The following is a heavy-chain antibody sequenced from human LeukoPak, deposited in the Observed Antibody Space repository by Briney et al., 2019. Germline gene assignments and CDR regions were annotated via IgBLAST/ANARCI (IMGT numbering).Heavy chain of an antibody. CDR2: IYYSGST. D-gene: IGHD3-22*01. CDR1: GGSISSFY. V-gene: IGHV4-59*08. Sequence: PSETLSLTCTVSGGSISSFYWSWIRQPPGKGLEWIGYIYYSGSTYYNPSLKSRVTISVDTSKNQFSLKLSSVTAADTAVYYCALDDSSGYYFYWGQGTLVTVSS. J-gene: IGHJ4*02. CDR3: ALDDSSGYYFY.